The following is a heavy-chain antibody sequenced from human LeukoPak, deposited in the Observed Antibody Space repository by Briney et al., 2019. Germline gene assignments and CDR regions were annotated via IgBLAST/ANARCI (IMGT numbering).Heavy chain of an antibody. CDR2: IKSKTDGGTT. J-gene: IGHJ4*02. D-gene: IGHD2-2*01. CDR3: ARDRGYASYYFDY. CDR1: GFTFSSYA. V-gene: IGHV3-15*01. Sequence: GGSLRLSCAASGFTFSSYAMSWVRQAPGKGLEWVGRIKSKTDGGTTDYAAPVKGRFTISRDDSKNTLYLQMNSLRAEDTAVYYCARDRGYASYYFDYWGQGTLVTVSS.